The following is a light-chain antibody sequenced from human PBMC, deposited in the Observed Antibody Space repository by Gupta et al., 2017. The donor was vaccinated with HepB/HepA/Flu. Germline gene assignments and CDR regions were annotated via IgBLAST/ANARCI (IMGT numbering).Light chain of an antibody. CDR3: SSYAGSDTFWV. J-gene: IGLJ3*02. CDR2: EVS. Sequence: QSALTQPASVSGSPGQSITISCTGTSSDVGSYNLVSWYQQHPGKAPKIMIYEVSKRPSGVAHRFSGSKSGNTASLTISGLQAEDEADYYCSSYAGSDTFWVFGGGTKLTVL. V-gene: IGLV2-23*02. CDR1: SSDVGSYNL.